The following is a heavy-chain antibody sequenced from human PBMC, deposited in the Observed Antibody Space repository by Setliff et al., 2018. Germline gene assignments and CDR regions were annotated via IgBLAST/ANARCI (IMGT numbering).Heavy chain of an antibody. CDR2: ISSSGDTT. J-gene: IGHJ6*03. CDR1: GFTFSSDP. CDR3: TKTRGITYYYYYMDV. V-gene: IGHV3-23*01. D-gene: IGHD6-13*01. Sequence: GGSLRLSCAASGFTFSSDPMNWVRQAPGKGLGWVSVISSSGDTTYFTDSVKGRFTISRDNSRNTLYLQMNSLSAEDTAVYYCTKTRGITYYYYYMDVWGKGTAVTVSS.